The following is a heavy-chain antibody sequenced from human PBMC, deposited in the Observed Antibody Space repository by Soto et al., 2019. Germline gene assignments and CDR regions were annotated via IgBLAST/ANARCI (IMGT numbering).Heavy chain of an antibody. Sequence: QVQLQQWGAGLLKTSETLSLTCAVYGGSFSGYHWTWIRQPPGRGLDWIGEITHAGRPNYSPSLKSRVTISVDTSKNQFSLDLKSVTAADTAVYYCARIPGSDYSDPHDYWAQGTLVTVSS. J-gene: IGHJ4*02. V-gene: IGHV4-34*01. CDR2: ITHAGRP. CDR3: ARIPGSDYSDPHDY. CDR1: GGSFSGYH. D-gene: IGHD4-17*01.